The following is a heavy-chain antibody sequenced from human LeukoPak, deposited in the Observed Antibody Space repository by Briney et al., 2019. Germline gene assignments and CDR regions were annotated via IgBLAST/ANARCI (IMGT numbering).Heavy chain of an antibody. D-gene: IGHD4-23*01. Sequence: PGGSLRLSCAASGFTFRDYWMHWVRQAPGKGLLEVSRINTDGSSTYYADSVKGRFTISRDNAKNTLYLQMNSVRAEDTAVYYCARDHYGGNPDYWGQGTLVTVSS. CDR3: ARDHYGGNPDY. J-gene: IGHJ4*02. V-gene: IGHV3-74*01. CDR1: GFTFRDYW. CDR2: INTDGSST.